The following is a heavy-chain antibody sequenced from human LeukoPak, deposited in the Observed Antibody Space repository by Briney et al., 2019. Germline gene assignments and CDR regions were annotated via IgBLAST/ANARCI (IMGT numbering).Heavy chain of an antibody. J-gene: IGHJ5*01. CDR3: ARGYQLLSGWFDP. CDR1: GFTASSAY. CDR2: IQSGGNP. V-gene: IGHV3-53*05. Sequence: PGGAPRLSCAPPGFTASSAYSSWIRPTPRGGPKWVSVIQSGGNPYYADSVKGRFTISRDTSKNTVHLQMKNLRTDDTAIYYCARGYQLLSGWFDPWGQGTLVTVSS. D-gene: IGHD2-2*01.